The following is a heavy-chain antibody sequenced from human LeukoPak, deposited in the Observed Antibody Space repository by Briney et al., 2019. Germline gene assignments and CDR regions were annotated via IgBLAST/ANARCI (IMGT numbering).Heavy chain of an antibody. J-gene: IGHJ6*03. Sequence: GGSLRLSCAASGFTFSSYWMSWVRQAPGKGLEWVANIKQDGSEKYYVDSVKGRFTISRDNAKNSLYLQMNSLRAEDTAVYYCARSGSAGMFHGLVYYMDVWGKGTTVTVSS. CDR2: IKQDGSEK. D-gene: IGHD6-13*01. CDR1: GFTFSSYW. V-gene: IGHV3-7*01. CDR3: ARSGSAGMFHGLVYYMDV.